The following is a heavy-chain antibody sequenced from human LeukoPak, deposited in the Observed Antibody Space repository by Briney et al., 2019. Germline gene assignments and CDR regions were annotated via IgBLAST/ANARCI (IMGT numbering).Heavy chain of an antibody. V-gene: IGHV5-51*01. J-gene: IGHJ5*02. Sequence: GESLKISCKASGYSFSSYWISWVRQMPGKGLEWMGIISPGDSVTRYNPSFQGQVTMSADKSISIAYLQWSSLKASDTAMYYCARRGGNWFDPWGQGTLVTVSS. D-gene: IGHD3-16*01. CDR1: GYSFSSYW. CDR2: ISPGDSVT. CDR3: ARRGGNWFDP.